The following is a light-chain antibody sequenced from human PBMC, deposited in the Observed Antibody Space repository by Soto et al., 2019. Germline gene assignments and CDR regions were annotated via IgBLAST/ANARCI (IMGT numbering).Light chain of an antibody. CDR3: QQYSTWPPIT. CDR2: DTS. J-gene: IGKJ5*01. CDR1: QSVSIH. Sequence: VMTQSPGTVSVSLVERATLSCRASQSVSIHLAWYQQKPGQAPRLLIYDTSTRATGIPARFSGSGSGTEFTLTISSLQSEDFAVYYCQQYSTWPPITFGQGTRLEI. V-gene: IGKV3-15*01.